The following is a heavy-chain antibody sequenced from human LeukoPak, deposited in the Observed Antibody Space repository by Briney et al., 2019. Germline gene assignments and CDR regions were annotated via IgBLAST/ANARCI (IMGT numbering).Heavy chain of an antibody. Sequence: SVKVSCKASGGTFSSYAISWVRQAPGQGLEWMGGIIPIFGTAYYAQKFQGRVTITADESTSTAYMELSSLRSEDTAVYYCARGVVVITDRDYYYGMDVWGQGTTVTVSS. V-gene: IGHV1-69*13. CDR3: ARGVVVITDRDYYYGMDV. CDR2: IIPIFGTA. D-gene: IGHD3-22*01. J-gene: IGHJ6*02. CDR1: GGTFSSYA.